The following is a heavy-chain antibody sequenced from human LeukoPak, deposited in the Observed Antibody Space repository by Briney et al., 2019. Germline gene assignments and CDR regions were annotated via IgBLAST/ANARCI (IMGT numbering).Heavy chain of an antibody. Sequence: PSEALSLTCAVSGGSISSGGYSWSWIRQPPGKGLEWIGYIYHSGSTYYNPSLKSRVTISVDRSKNQFSLKLSSVTAADTAVYYCARSGGGSQDDDAFDIWGQGTMVTVSS. CDR2: IYHSGST. D-gene: IGHD1-26*01. V-gene: IGHV4-30-2*01. J-gene: IGHJ3*02. CDR1: GGSISSGGYS. CDR3: ARSGGGSQDDDAFDI.